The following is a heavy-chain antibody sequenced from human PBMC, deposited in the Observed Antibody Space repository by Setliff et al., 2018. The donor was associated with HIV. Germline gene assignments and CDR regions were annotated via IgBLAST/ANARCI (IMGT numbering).Heavy chain of an antibody. Sequence: GGSLRLSCAASGFIFSSYAMHWVRQAPGKGLEWVACVRYDESNKYYAESVKDRFTISRDSSKNMVYLQMNSLRAEDTALYYCAKVKVPTTDLYFLDYWGQGTPVTVSS. CDR3: AKVKVPTTDLYFLDY. V-gene: IGHV3-30*02. CDR1: GFIFSSYA. D-gene: IGHD1-1*01. CDR2: VRYDESNK. J-gene: IGHJ4*02.